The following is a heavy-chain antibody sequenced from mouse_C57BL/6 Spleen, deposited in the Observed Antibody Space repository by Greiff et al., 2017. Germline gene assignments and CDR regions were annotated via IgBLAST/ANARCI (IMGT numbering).Heavy chain of an antibody. V-gene: IGHV7-3*01. CDR3: ARYEGIFDY. CDR1: GFTFTDYY. CDR2: IRNKANGYTT. J-gene: IGHJ2*01. Sequence: EVQLQQSGGGLVQPGGSLSLSCAASGFTFTDYYMSWVRQPPGKALEWLGFIRNKANGYTTEYSASVKGRFTISRDNSQSSLYLQMNALRAEDSATFYCARYEGIFDYWGQGTTLTVSS.